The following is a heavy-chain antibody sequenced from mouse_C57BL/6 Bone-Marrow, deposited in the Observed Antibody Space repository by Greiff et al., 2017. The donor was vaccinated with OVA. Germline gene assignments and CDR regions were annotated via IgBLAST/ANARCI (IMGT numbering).Heavy chain of an antibody. Sequence: EVMLVESGEGLVKPGGSLKLSCAASGFTFSSSAMSWVRQTPEQRLEWVAYISSGGGYIYYADTVKGRFTISRDTARNTLYLQMSSLKSEDTAMYYCTRGGLGYGSSYEAYWGQGTLVTVSA. CDR1: GFTFSSSA. V-gene: IGHV5-9-1*02. CDR2: ISSGGGYI. CDR3: TRGGLGYGSSYEAY. D-gene: IGHD1-1*01. J-gene: IGHJ3*01.